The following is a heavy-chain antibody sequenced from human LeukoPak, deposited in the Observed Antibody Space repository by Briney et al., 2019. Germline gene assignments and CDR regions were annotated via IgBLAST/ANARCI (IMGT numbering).Heavy chain of an antibody. CDR2: IYHSGST. J-gene: IGHJ4*02. CDR1: GGSISGYY. CDR3: ARLDSSGWYSMIDH. Sequence: SETLSLTCTVSGGSISGYYWSWIRQPPGKGLEWIGYIYHSGSTYYNPSLKGRVIISVDTSKNQFSPKLSSVTAADTAVYYCARLDSSGWYSMIDHWGQGTLVTVSS. D-gene: IGHD6-19*01. V-gene: IGHV4-59*01.